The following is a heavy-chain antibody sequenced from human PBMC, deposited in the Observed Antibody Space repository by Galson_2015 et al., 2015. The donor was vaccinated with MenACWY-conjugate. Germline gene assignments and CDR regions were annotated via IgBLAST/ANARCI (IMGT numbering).Heavy chain of an antibody. CDR1: GFIFSSHW. V-gene: IGHV3-74*01. D-gene: IGHD2-21*02. CDR3: VRALNGDADY. Sequence: SLRLSCAGSGFIFSSHWMHWVRQLPGEGLIWVSRMNGDGSIIDYADSVEGRFTTSRDNAKNMVFLQMDRLRAEDTAVYYCVRALNGDADYWGQGTLVTVSS. J-gene: IGHJ4*02. CDR2: MNGDGSII.